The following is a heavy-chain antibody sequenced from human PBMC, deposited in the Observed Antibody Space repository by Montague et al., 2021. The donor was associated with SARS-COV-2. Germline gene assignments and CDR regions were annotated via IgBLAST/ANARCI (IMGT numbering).Heavy chain of an antibody. CDR2: IYYREST. J-gene: IGHJ4*02. Sequence: SETLSLTCTVSGGSISSSTYYWAWIRQPPGKGLEWIGSIYYRESTYYNPSLKSRVFISVDTSKKQLSLTLTSVNAADTAVYYCATQEDPSGWIPGPFDFWGQGTLLSVSS. CDR1: GGSISSSTYY. D-gene: IGHD6-19*01. V-gene: IGHV4-39*01. CDR3: ATQEDPSGWIPGPFDF.